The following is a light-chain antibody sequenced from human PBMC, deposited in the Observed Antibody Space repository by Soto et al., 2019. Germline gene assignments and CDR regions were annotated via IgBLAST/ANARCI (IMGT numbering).Light chain of an antibody. CDR2: EVV. CDR1: RNDIGAYEF. V-gene: IGLV2-8*01. Sequence: LSQPPSASGSPGQSVTISCTGTRNDIGAYEFVSWYQHHPGKAPKLIIYEVVQRPSGVPDRFSGSKSGNTASLTVSGLQAADEADYYCKSYAGSNTYVFGTGTKVTVL. CDR3: KSYAGSNTYV. J-gene: IGLJ1*01.